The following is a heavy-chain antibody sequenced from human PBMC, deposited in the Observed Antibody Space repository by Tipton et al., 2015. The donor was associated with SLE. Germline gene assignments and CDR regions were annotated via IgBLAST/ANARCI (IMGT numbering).Heavy chain of an antibody. CDR3: ARGYSGG. CDR1: GDSISNDNYF. J-gene: IGHJ4*02. D-gene: IGHD3-10*01. CDR2: IYTSGTT. Sequence: TLSLTCTVSGDSISNDNYFWSWIRQPAGKGLEWIGRIYTSGTTNYNPSLMGRVAISLDTSTNQLSLTLSYVTAADTAVYYRARGYSGGWGQGTLVTVSS. V-gene: IGHV4-61*02.